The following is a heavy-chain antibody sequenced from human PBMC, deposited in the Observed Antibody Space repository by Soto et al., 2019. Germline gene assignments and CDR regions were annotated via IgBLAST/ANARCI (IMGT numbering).Heavy chain of an antibody. CDR2: IYYSGST. J-gene: IGHJ4*02. Sequence: PSETLSLTCTVSGGSISSYYWSWIRQPPGKGLEWIGYIYYSGSTNYNPSLKSRVTISVDTSKNQFSLKLSSVTAADTAVYYYARLLALAGRDYRGQGTRVTVSS. D-gene: IGHD6-19*01. V-gene: IGHV4-59*01. CDR1: GGSISSYY. CDR3: ARLLALAGRDY.